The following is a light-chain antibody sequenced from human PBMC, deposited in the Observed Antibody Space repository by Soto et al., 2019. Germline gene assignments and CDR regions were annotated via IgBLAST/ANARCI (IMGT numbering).Light chain of an antibody. CDR2: DAS. CDR1: QTVRNNY. J-gene: IGKJ1*01. Sequence: EFVLTQSPGTLSLSPGERATLSCRASQTVRNNYLAWYQQKPGQAPRLLIYDASNRATGIPDRFSGSGSGTDFTLTISRLDPEDFAVYYCQQYGSSPLTFGQGTKVDIK. CDR3: QQYGSSPLT. V-gene: IGKV3-20*01.